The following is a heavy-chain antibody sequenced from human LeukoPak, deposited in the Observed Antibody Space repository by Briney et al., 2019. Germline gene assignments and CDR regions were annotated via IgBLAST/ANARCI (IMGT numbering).Heavy chain of an antibody. CDR2: INPSGGSA. CDR1: GYTFTNYY. CDR3: ARNGWVGAPQLGAFDV. J-gene: IGHJ3*01. V-gene: IGHV1-46*01. Sequence: ASVTVSFTASGYTFTNYYLHWVRQAPGQGPDWMGIINPSGGSATYAQKFQGRVIMTRDTSTSTVYMELSSLRSEDTAVYYCARNGWVGAPQLGAFDVWGQGTMVSVSS. D-gene: IGHD1-26*01.